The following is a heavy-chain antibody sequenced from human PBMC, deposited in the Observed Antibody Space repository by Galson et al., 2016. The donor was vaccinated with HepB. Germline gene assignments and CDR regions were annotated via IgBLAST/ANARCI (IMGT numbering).Heavy chain of an antibody. D-gene: IGHD3-22*01. V-gene: IGHV1-69*13. CDR2: IIPIFGTA. Sequence: SVKVSCKASGGTFSTYSITWVRQAPGQGLEWMGGIIPIFGTASYAQKFQGRVTINADESTSTVFMELSSLRSEDTAVYYCARGGMTMIEFDYWGQGTLVTVSS. CDR1: GGTFSTYS. J-gene: IGHJ4*02. CDR3: ARGGMTMIEFDY.